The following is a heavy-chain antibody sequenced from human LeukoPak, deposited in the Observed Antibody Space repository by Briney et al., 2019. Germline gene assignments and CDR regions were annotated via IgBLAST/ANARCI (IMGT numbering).Heavy chain of an antibody. CDR1: GGSFSGYY. J-gene: IGHJ4*02. V-gene: IGHV4-34*01. CDR3: ARGREYKRKYYFDY. Sequence: PSETLSLTCAVYGGSFSGYYWSWIRQPPGKGLEWIGEINHSGSTNYNPSLKSRVTISVDTSKNRFSLKLSSVTAADTAVYYCARGREYKRKYYFDYWGQGTLVTVSS. CDR2: INHSGST. D-gene: IGHD6-6*01.